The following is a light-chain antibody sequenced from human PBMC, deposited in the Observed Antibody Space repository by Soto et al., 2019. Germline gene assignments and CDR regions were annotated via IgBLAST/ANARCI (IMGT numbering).Light chain of an antibody. J-gene: IGLJ2*01. CDR2: GIN. CDR1: SSNLGADYD. CDR3: QSYDRSLSVV. V-gene: IGLV1-40*01. Sequence: QSVLTQPPSVSGAPGQRVTISCTGSSSNLGADYDVHWYQQLPGTVPKLLIFGINNRPSGVPDRFFGSKSGTSASLAITGLQAEDEADYYCQSYDRSLSVVFGGGTKLTVL.